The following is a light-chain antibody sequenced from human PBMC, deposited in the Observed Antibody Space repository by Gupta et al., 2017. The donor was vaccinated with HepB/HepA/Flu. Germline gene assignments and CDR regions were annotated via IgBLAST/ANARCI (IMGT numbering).Light chain of an antibody. J-gene: IGLJ1*01. CDR2: KNN. CDR3: ASWDDSLTSYV. V-gene: IGLV1-47*01. Sequence: QSVLTQPPSAPGTPGQRVTISCSGSNSNIRANYVYWYQQLPGTAPKLLIYKNNRRPSGVPDRFSASRSGTSASLTISGLRSEDEADYYCASWDDSLTSYVFGTGTNVTVL. CDR1: NSNIRANY.